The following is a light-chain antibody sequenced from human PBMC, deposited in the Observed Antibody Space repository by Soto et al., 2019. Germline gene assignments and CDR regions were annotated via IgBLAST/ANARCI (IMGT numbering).Light chain of an antibody. CDR2: GAS. CDR3: QNYNRAPWT. J-gene: IGKJ1*01. Sequence: DIQMTQSPSSLSASVGDRVTITCRASQDISNYFAWYHQKPGKVPKPLIYGASTLQSGVPSRFSGSGSGTDFTLTISSLQTEDVATYYCQNYNRAPWTFGQGTKVESK. V-gene: IGKV1-27*01. CDR1: QDISNY.